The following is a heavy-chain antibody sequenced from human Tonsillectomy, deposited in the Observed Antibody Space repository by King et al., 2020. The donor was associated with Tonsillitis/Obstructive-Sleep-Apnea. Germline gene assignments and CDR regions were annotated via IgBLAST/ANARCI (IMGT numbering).Heavy chain of an antibody. J-gene: IGHJ5*02. CDR3: ARDYCSSTSCYNWFDL. CDR2: INHSGST. CDR1: GGSFSGYY. Sequence: VQLQQWGAGLLKPSETLSLTCAVYGGSFSGYYWSWIRQPPGKGLEWIGEINHSGSTNYNPSLKIRVTMSVDTSKNQFSLKLGSVTAADTAVYYCARDYCSSTSCYNWFDLWGQGTLVTVSS. D-gene: IGHD2-2*01. V-gene: IGHV4-34*01.